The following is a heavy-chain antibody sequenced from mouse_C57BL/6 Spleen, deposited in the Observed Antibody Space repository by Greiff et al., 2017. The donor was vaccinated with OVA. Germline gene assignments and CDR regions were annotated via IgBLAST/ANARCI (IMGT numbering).Heavy chain of an antibody. J-gene: IGHJ4*01. CDR3: ARDGYYPLYAMDY. Sequence: VQRVESGPELVKPGASVKISCKASGYAFSSSWMNWVKQRPGKGLEWIGRIYPGDGDTNYNGKFKGKATLTADKSSSTAYMQLSSLTSEDSAVYFCARDGYYPLYAMDYWGQGTSVTVSS. D-gene: IGHD2-3*01. CDR2: IYPGDGDT. CDR1: GYAFSSSW. V-gene: IGHV1-82*01.